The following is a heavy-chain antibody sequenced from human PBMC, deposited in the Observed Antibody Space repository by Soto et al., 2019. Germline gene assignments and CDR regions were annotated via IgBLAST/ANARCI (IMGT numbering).Heavy chain of an antibody. V-gene: IGHV3-30*18. J-gene: IGHJ4*02. D-gene: IGHD2-21*02. CDR2: ISDDGSKK. CDR1: GFSFNNYA. CDR3: AKSAHPAVVTLYYFDA. Sequence: QVQLVESGGGVVQPGRSLRLSCAASGFSFNNYAMHWVSQAPGKGLEWVTLISDDGSKKYFADSVKGRFTVSRDNSNNTLFLQMNSLNTEDTAVYYCAKSAHPAVVTLYYFDAWGQGTLVTVSS.